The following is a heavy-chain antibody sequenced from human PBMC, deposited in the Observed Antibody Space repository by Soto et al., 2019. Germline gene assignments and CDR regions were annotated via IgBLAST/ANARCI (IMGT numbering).Heavy chain of an antibody. Sequence: PGGSLRLSCAASGFTFSSFEMNWVRQTPGKGLEWVSHISSSGVTRYYADSVKGRFTISRDNAKNSLYLQMNNLRAEDTAVYYCARDYYYGMDVWGQGTTVTV. CDR3: ARDYYYGMDV. J-gene: IGHJ6*02. V-gene: IGHV3-48*03. CDR1: GFTFSSFE. CDR2: ISSSGVTR.